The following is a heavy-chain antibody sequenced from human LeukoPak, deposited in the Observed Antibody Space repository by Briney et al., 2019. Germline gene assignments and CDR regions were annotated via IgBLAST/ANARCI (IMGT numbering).Heavy chain of an antibody. D-gene: IGHD6-6*01. V-gene: IGHV4-34*01. CDR1: GASLSGYY. Sequence: SETLSLTCAVHGASLSGYYWSWIRQPPGKGLEWIGEISHSGGTSYNPSLKSRVVISADASRKQFSLNLSSVTAADTAVYYCAILSSSRPDFWGQGTLVTVSS. CDR3: AILSSSRPDF. J-gene: IGHJ4*02. CDR2: ISHSGGT.